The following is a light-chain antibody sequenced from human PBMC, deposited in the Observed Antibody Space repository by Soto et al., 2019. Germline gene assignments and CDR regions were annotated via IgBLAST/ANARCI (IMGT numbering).Light chain of an antibody. J-gene: IGKJ5*01. CDR3: QLSYSTPIT. CDR1: QSISSW. CDR2: QTS. V-gene: IGKV1-39*01. Sequence: EIQITQSPSTLSTSVGDRVTITFRASQSISSWLAWYQQKPGKAPRLLVYQTSTLQGGVPSRFSGSGSGTDFTLTISSLQPEDFATYYCQLSYSTPITLAQGTRLEV.